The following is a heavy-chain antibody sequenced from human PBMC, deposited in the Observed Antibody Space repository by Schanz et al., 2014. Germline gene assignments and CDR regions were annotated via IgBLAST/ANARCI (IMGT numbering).Heavy chain of an antibody. D-gene: IGHD3-3*01. J-gene: IGHJ4*02. CDR3: ARDLLVAHYDLWSGNDY. CDR2: ISYDGNTK. V-gene: IGHV3-30*03. CDR1: GFTFNFYG. Sequence: QVHLVESGGGVVQPGRSLRLSCAASGFTFNFYGIHWVRQAPGKGLEWVALISYDGNTKYYADSVKGRFTISRDKSKNTLYLQMNSLRADDTSVYYCARDLLVAHYDLWSGNDYWGQGTLVTVSS.